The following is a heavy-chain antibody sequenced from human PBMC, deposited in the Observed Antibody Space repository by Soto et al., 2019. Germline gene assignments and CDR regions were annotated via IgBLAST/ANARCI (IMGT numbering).Heavy chain of an antibody. CDR2: MNPNSGNT. Sequence: QVQLVQSGAEVKKPGASVKVSCKASGYTFTSYDINWVRQATGQGLEWMGWMNPNSGNTGYAQKFQGRGTMTRNTSISTAYRELSSLTSEDTAVYYCAREMAAAGSNWFDPWGQGTLVTVSS. D-gene: IGHD6-13*01. CDR1: GYTFTSYD. V-gene: IGHV1-8*01. J-gene: IGHJ5*02. CDR3: AREMAAAGSNWFDP.